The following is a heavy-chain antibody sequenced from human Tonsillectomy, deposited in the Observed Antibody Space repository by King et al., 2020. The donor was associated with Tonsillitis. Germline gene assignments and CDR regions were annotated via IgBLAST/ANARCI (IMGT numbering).Heavy chain of an antibody. Sequence: VQLVESGGGVVQPGGSLRLSCAASGFTFSSYGMHWVRQAPGKGLEWVAFIRYDGSNKYYADSVKGRFTISRDNSKNTLYLQMNSLRAEDTAVYYCAKSWGSRYCSSTSCYRWDYFDYWGQGTLVTVSS. D-gene: IGHD2-2*01. CDR2: IRYDGSNK. V-gene: IGHV3-30*02. CDR3: AKSWGSRYCSSTSCYRWDYFDY. CDR1: GFTFSSYG. J-gene: IGHJ4*02.